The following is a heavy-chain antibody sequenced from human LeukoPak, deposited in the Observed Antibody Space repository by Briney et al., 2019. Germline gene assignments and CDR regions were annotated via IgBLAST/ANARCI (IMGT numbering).Heavy chain of an antibody. CDR2: IKQDGSEK. V-gene: IGHV3-7*01. CDR3: ASSGDYDYFDY. CDR1: GFTFSSYW. D-gene: IGHD4-17*01. Sequence: PGGSLRLSCAASGFTFSSYWMSWVRQAPGKGLEWVANIKQDGSEKYYVDSVKGRFTTSRDNAKNSLYLQMNSLRAEDTAVYYCASSGDYDYFDYWGQGTLVTVSS. J-gene: IGHJ4*02.